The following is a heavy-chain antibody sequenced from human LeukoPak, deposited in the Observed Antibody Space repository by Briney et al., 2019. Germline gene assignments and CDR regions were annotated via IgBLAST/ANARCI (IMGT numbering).Heavy chain of an antibody. V-gene: IGHV4-38-2*02. Sequence: SETLSLTCTVSGYSISSGYYWGWIRQPPGKGLEWIGSIYHSGSTYYNPSLKSRVTISVDTSKNQFSLKLSSVTAADTAVYYCARDLLYCSGGSCQDAFDIWGQGTIVTVSS. CDR2: IYHSGST. CDR3: ARDLLYCSGGSCQDAFDI. CDR1: GYSISSGYY. J-gene: IGHJ3*02. D-gene: IGHD2-15*01.